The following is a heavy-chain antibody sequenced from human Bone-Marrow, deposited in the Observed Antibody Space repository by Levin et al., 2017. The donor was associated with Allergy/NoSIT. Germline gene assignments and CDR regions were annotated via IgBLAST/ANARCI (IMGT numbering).Heavy chain of an antibody. J-gene: IGHJ6*03. CDR1: GDSITSNDW. D-gene: IGHD2-2*01. Sequence: KTSETLSLTCTVSGDSITSNDWWTWVRQPPGKGLEWIGEISHRGNPNYNPSLKSRVTISVDKSQNQFSLKVTSVTAADTAVYYCAREKQYQLPLYYYYYYIDVWGKGTSVTVSS. CDR2: ISHRGNP. CDR3: AREKQYQLPLYYYYYYIDV. V-gene: IGHV4-4*02.